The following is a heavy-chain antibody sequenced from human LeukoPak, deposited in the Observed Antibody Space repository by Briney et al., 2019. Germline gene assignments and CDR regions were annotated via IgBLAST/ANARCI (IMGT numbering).Heavy chain of an antibody. CDR2: ISSKASSYTK. CDR1: GFTFSSSA. J-gene: IGHJ4*02. V-gene: IGHV3-73*01. CDR3: TRSYYDFWSGYYTGSPCFDY. Sequence: AESLRLSCAASGFTFSSSAMYWVRQASGKGLELVGRISSKASSYTKDYPSPVKGRFTISGADSKNTAYLQMNSLKTEDTAVYYCTRSYYDFWSGYYTGSPCFDYWGQGALVTVSS. D-gene: IGHD3-3*01.